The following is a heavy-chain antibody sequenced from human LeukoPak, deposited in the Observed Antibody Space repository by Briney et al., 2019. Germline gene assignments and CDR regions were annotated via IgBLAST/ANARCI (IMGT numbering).Heavy chain of an antibody. CDR3: AKSGSIFGVELYYYYYMDV. CDR1: GFTFSSYG. CDR2: IRYDGSNK. V-gene: IGHV3-30*02. Sequence: GGSLRLSCAASGFTFSSYGMHWVRQAPGKGLEWVAFIRYDGSNKYYADSVKGRFTISRDNSKNTLYLQMNSLRAEDTAVYYGAKSGSIFGVELYYYYYMDVWGKGTTVTVSS. J-gene: IGHJ6*03. D-gene: IGHD3-3*01.